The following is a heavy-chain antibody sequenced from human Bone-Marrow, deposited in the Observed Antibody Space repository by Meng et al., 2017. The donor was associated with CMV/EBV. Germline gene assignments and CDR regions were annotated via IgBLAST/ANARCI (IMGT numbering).Heavy chain of an antibody. D-gene: IGHD3-9*01. CDR1: GYTFTSYY. J-gene: IGHJ6*02. Sequence: ASVKVSCKASGYTFTSYYMHWVRQAPGQGLEWMGIISPSGGSTSYAQKFQGRVTMTRDTSTSTVYMELSSLRSEDTAVYYCARDREYYDILTGYYRERGGYYYYGMDVWGQGTTVTVSS. V-gene: IGHV1-46*01. CDR2: ISPSGGST. CDR3: ARDREYYDILTGYYRERGGYYYYGMDV.